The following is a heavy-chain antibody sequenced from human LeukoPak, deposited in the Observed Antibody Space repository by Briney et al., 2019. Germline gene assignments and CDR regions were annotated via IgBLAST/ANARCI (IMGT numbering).Heavy chain of an antibody. CDR1: GGTFSSYA. J-gene: IGHJ3*02. V-gene: IGHV1-69*06. CDR3: ARDRGVFPHSLGTFDI. Sequence: SVKVSCKASGGTFSSYAISWVRQAPGQGLEWMGGIIPIFGTANYAQKFQGRVTITADKSTSTAYMELSSLRSEDTAVYYCARDRGVFPHSLGTFDIWGQGTMVTVSS. D-gene: IGHD3-10*01. CDR2: IIPIFGTA.